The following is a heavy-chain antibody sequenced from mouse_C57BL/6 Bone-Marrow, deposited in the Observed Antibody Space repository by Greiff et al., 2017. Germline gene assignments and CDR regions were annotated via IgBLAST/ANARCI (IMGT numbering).Heavy chain of an antibody. CDR1: GYTFTSYW. D-gene: IGHD3-2*02. CDR2: IDPSDSYT. CDR3: ARCSSGYIWFAY. V-gene: IGHV1-69*01. J-gene: IGHJ3*01. Sequence: VQLQQSGAELVMPGASVKLSCKASGYTFTSYWMHWVKQRPGQGLEWIGEIDPSDSYTNYNQKFKGKSTLTVDKSSSTAYMQLSSLTSEDSAVYYCARCSSGYIWFAYWGQGTLVTVSA.